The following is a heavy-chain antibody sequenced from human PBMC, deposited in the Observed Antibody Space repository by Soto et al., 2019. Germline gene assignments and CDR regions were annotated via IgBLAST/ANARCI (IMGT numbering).Heavy chain of an antibody. Sequence: GESLKISCKGSGYSFTSYWISWVGQMPGKGLEWMGRIDPSDSYTNYSPSFQGHVTISADKSISTAYLQWSSLKASDTAMYYCARHQSPKYCTNGVCQGFDYWGQGTLVTVSS. J-gene: IGHJ4*02. CDR1: GYSFTSYW. D-gene: IGHD2-8*01. CDR3: ARHQSPKYCTNGVCQGFDY. V-gene: IGHV5-10-1*01. CDR2: IDPSDSYT.